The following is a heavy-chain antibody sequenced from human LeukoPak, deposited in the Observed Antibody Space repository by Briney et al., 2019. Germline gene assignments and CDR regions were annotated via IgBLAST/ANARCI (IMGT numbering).Heavy chain of an antibody. J-gene: IGHJ4*02. Sequence: GASVKVSCKASGGTFSSYAISWLRQAPGQGLEWMGRIIPIFGTANYAQKFQGRVTITTDESTSTAYMELSSLRSEDTAVYYCARDKSSSWPFDYWGQGTLVTVSS. D-gene: IGHD6-13*01. CDR1: GGTFSSYA. CDR3: ARDKSSSWPFDY. V-gene: IGHV1-69*05. CDR2: IIPIFGTA.